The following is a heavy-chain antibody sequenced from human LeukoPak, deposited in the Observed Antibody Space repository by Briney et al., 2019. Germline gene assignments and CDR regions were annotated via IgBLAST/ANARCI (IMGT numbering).Heavy chain of an antibody. D-gene: IGHD3-16*01. CDR1: GGSFSGYY. CDR2: INHSGST. V-gene: IGHV4-34*01. CDR3: ARGLITFGGVNVAFDI. J-gene: IGHJ3*02. Sequence: SETLSLTCAVYGGSFSGYYWSWIRQPPGKGLEWIGEINHSGSTNYNPSLMSRVTTSVHTSKNQFSLKLSSVTAADTAVYYCARGLITFGGVNVAFDIWGQGTMVTVSS.